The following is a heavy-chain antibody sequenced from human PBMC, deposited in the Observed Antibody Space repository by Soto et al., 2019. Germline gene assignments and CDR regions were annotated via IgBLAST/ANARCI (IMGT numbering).Heavy chain of an antibody. J-gene: IGHJ3*02. D-gene: IGHD2-15*01. CDR1: GFTVSSNY. CDR2: IYSVGTT. CDR3: AREDIPVVHALDM. V-gene: IGHV3-53*05. Sequence: SCAASGFTVSSNYMSWARQAPGRALEWVSVIYSVGTTYYADSVKGRFTISRDNSKNTLYLQINILRAYNTAVYYLAREDIPVVHALDMGGQGTML.